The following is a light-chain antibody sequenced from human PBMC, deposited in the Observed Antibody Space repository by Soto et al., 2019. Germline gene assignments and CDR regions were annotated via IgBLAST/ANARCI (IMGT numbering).Light chain of an antibody. CDR1: SSTIGSNY. Sequence: QSVLTQPPSVSAAPGQKVTISCSGSSSTIGSNYVSWYQQLPGTAPRLLIYETNKRPSGIPDRFSGSKSGTSATLDSTGLQTGDGAEYYCGTWDSSLSAWVFGGGTKLTVL. V-gene: IGLV1-51*02. CDR2: ETN. J-gene: IGLJ3*02. CDR3: GTWDSSLSAWV.